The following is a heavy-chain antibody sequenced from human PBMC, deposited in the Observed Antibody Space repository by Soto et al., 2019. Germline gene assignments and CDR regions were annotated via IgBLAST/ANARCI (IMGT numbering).Heavy chain of an antibody. J-gene: IGHJ4*02. CDR2: ISSSSSTI. V-gene: IGHV3-48*02. CDR3: ARDDYYYDSSGYYPSVADY. D-gene: IGHD3-22*01. CDR1: GFTFSSYS. Sequence: GGSLRLSCAASGFTFSSYSMNWVRQAPGKGLEWVSYISSSSSTIYYADSVKGRFTISRDNAKNSLYLQMNSLRDEDTAVYYCARDDYYYDSSGYYPSVADYWGQGTLVTVSS.